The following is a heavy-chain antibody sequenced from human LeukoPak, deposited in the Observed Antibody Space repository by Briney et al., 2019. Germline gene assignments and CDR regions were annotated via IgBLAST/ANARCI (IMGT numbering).Heavy chain of an antibody. D-gene: IGHD1-26*01. CDR1: GFTFSSYG. V-gene: IGHV3-23*01. CDR2: ISGSGGST. J-gene: IGHJ4*02. Sequence: PGGSLRLSCAASGFTFSSYGMSWVRQAPGKGLEWVSAISGSGGSTYYADSVKGRFTISRDNSKNTLYLQMNSLRAEDTAVYYCAKDLLEFVGWPSDYYFDYWGQGTLVTVSS. CDR3: AKDLLEFVGWPSDYYFDY.